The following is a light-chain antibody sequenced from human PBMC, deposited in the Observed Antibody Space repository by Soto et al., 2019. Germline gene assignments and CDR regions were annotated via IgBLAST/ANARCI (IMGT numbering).Light chain of an antibody. J-gene: IGKJ1*01. CDR2: GAS. Sequence: EILLTQSPDTLSLSPGERATLSCWASQSVTNSYLAWYQQKPGQAPRLLIYGASTRAAGIPARFSGSGSGTEFTLTISSVQSEDSAVYYCQQYNDWWTFGQGTKVDIK. CDR1: QSVTNSY. V-gene: IGKV3-15*01. CDR3: QQYNDWWT.